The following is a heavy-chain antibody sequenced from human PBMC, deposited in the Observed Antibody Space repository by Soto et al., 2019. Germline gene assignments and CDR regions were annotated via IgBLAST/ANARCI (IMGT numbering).Heavy chain of an antibody. D-gene: IGHD3-10*01. V-gene: IGHV2-5*02. CDR2: IYWDDDK. Sequence: SGPTLVNPTQTLTLTCTFSGFSLTTREAGVGWIRQPPGKALEWLAVIYWDDDKRYSPSLKTRLTITKDTSKNQVVLTMTNMDPVDTATYYCAHSERTMIRGVITEPRFDFWGQGILVTVSS. CDR3: AHSERTMIRGVITEPRFDF. CDR1: GFSLTTREAG. J-gene: IGHJ4*02.